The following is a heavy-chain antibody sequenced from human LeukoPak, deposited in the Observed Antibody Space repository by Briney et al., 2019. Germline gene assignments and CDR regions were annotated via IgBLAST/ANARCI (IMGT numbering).Heavy chain of an antibody. CDR3: ARRRYFDWYY. Sequence: PSETLSLTCTVSGGSISSSSYYWGWIRQPPGKGLEWIGSTYYSGSTYYNPSLKSRVTISVDTSKNQFSLKLSSVTAADTAVYYCARRRYFDWYYWGQGTLVTVSS. D-gene: IGHD3-9*01. V-gene: IGHV4-39*01. J-gene: IGHJ4*02. CDR1: GGSISSSSYY. CDR2: TYYSGST.